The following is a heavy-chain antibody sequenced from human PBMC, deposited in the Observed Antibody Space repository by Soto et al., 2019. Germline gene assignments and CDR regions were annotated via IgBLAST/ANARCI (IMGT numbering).Heavy chain of an antibody. V-gene: IGHV4-34*01. Sequence: SETLSLTCAVHCGSFRGYYWSWIRQPPGKGLEWIGEINHSGGTNYNPSLKSRVSISVDASKNQFSLQLTSVTAADTAVYYCARLWSSNEGSSWGQGTLVTVSS. CDR1: CGSFRGYY. D-gene: IGHD3-10*01. CDR2: INHSGGT. CDR3: ARLWSSNEGSS. J-gene: IGHJ4*02.